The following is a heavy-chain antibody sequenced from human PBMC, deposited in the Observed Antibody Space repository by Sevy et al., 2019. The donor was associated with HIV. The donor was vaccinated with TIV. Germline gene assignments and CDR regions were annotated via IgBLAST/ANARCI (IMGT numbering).Heavy chain of an antibody. D-gene: IGHD2-8*02. CDR2: INPKSGGT. V-gene: IGHV1-2*02. J-gene: IGHJ6*04. CDR3: ARNPIRTYYDYTGGMDV. CDR1: GYTFTDYF. Sequence: ASVKVSCKASGYTFTDYFMQWVRQAPGQGLEWVGWINPKSGGTHYAQKFQGRVTMTRDTSISTSYMELRGLRSDDTAVYFCARNPIRTYYDYTGGMDVWGKGTTVTVSS.